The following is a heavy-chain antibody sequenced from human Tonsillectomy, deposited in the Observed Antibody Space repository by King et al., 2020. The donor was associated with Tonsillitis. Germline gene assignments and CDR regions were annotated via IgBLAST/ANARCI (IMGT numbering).Heavy chain of an antibody. V-gene: IGHV3-48*01. CDR2: SVSSSRNL. CDR1: GLTCSSYS. J-gene: IGHJ4*02. Sequence: VQSGGALRLSCAASGLTCSSYSMNWGRQDPGKGLEWVSYSVSSSRNLYYEDSVKGRFTMSRANAKNSLYLQMNSLRAEDTAVYYCATSWGNFDYWGQGTLVTVSS. D-gene: IGHD3-16*01. CDR3: ATSWGNFDY.